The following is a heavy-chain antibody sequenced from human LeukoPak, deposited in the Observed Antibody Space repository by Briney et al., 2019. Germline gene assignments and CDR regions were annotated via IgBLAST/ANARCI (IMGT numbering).Heavy chain of an antibody. J-gene: IGHJ5*02. Sequence: SETLSLTCTVSGAPIRSHYWNWIRQPPGKGLEWIGYIFYSGHTNYNPSLKSRVTISVDTYKNEFSLKLTSVTATDTAVYYCASFGERGWFDPWGQGTLVSVSS. D-gene: IGHD3-10*01. CDR1: GAPIRSHY. CDR2: IFYSGHT. V-gene: IGHV4-59*08. CDR3: ASFGERGWFDP.